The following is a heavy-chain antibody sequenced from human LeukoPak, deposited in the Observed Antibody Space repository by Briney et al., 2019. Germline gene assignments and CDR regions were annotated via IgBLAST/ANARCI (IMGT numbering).Heavy chain of an antibody. D-gene: IGHD6-13*01. CDR1: GFTFSSYS. CDR2: ISWDSGNT. J-gene: IGHJ1*01. V-gene: IGHV3-43D*03. CDR3: AKGPGAAVGKRYIQH. Sequence: GGSLRLSCAASGFTFSSYSMNWVRQAPGKGLEWVSLISWDSGNTYYADSVKGRFTISRDNSKNSLSLQMNSLRAEDIALYYCAKGPGAAVGKRYIQHWGQGTLVTVSS.